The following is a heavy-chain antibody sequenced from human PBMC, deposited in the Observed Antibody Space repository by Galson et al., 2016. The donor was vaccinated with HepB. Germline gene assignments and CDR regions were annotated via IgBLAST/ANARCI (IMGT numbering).Heavy chain of an antibody. J-gene: IGHJ4*02. V-gene: IGHV1-24*01. CDR1: GYTLTDLS. CDR2: FDPEDGKT. CDR3: ATVMGITIFAVQFDY. D-gene: IGHD3-3*01. Sequence: SVKVSCKVAGYTLTDLSMHWVRQAPGKGLEWMGGFDPEDGKTIYAQKFQGRVTMTEDTSTDTAYMELTSLRSEDTAVYYCATVMGITIFAVQFDYWGQGTLVTVSS.